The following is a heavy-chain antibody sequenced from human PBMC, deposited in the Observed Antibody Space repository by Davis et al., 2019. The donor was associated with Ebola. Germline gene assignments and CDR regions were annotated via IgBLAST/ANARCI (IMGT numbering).Heavy chain of an antibody. CDR2: INPSGGST. Sequence: AASVKVSCKASGYTFTSYYMHWVRQAPGQGLEWMGIINPSGGSTSYAQKFQGRVTMTRDTSISTAYMELSSLRSEDTAVYYCASTTTVTTRDAFDIWGQGTMVTVSS. CDR3: ASTTTVTTRDAFDI. CDR1: GYTFTSYY. J-gene: IGHJ3*02. D-gene: IGHD4-17*01. V-gene: IGHV1-46*01.